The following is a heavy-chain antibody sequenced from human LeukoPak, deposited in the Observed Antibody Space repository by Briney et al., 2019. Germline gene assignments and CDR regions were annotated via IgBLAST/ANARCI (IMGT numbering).Heavy chain of an antibody. V-gene: IGHV4-30-2*01. CDR3: ARGVRRDNWFHP. CDR1: GGSIYSGGYA. CDR2: IYHSGST. D-gene: IGHD4-23*01. J-gene: IGHJ5*02. Sequence: SQTLSLTCAVYGGSIYSGGYAWRWIRQPPGKGLEWIGYIYHSGSTYKNPSLKSRVTISVDRAKNEFALKLSSVTAADTPVYYCARGVRRDNWFHPWGEGTLVTVSS.